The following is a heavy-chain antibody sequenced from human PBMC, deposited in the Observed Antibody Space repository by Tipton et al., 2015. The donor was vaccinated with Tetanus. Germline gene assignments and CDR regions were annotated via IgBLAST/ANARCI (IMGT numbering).Heavy chain of an antibody. D-gene: IGHD3-22*01. V-gene: IGHV4-61*08. CDR2: ISDSGIT. CDR3: ASASYYYDSTSLDW. CDR1: GDSVTSGGYY. Sequence: LRLSCEVTGDSVTSGGYYWTWIRQPPGKGLEWVGYISDSGITNSNPSLESRVTMSVHTSKNQFSLKLSSVSAADTAVYFCASASYYYDSTSLDWGGQGTLVTVSS. J-gene: IGHJ4*02.